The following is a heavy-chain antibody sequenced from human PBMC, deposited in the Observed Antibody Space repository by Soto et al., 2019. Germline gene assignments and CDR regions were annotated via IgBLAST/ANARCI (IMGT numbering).Heavy chain of an antibody. Sequence: GGSLRLSCAASGFTFSDYYMSWIRQAPGKGLEWVSYITTSSTYTKYTDSVRGRFTISRDNAKNSLYLQMNSLRAEDTAVYYHARHGSYCFDDWGQGTLVTVSS. CDR2: ITTSSTYT. V-gene: IGHV3-11*06. D-gene: IGHD1-26*01. CDR3: ARHGSYCFDD. J-gene: IGHJ4*02. CDR1: GFTFSDYY.